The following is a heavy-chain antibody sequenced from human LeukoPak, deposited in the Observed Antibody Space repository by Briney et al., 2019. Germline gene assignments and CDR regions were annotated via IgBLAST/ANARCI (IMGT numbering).Heavy chain of an antibody. CDR1: RFTFSNYA. J-gene: IGHJ4*02. Sequence: GGSLRLSCAASRFTFSNYAMSWVRQAPGKGLEWVSSINSGGGTYYADSVKGRFTISRDNSKNTLYLQMNSLRAEDTAVYYCANGKLGAGSHFDYWGQGTLVTVSS. CDR3: ANGKLGAGSHFDY. D-gene: IGHD6-25*01. V-gene: IGHV3-23*01. CDR2: INSGGGT.